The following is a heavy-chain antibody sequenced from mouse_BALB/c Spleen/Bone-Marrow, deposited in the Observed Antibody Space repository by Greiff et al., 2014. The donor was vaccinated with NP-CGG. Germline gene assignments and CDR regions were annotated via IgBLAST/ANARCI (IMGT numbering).Heavy chain of an antibody. D-gene: IGHD1-1*01. V-gene: IGHV1S137*01. CDR1: GYTLTNNA. J-gene: IGHJ4*01. CDR2: ISTYYGDT. CDR3: ARSGNVRKAMDY. Sequence: QVQLQQSGAELVRPGVSVKISCKGSGYTLTNNAIHWVKQSRAKSLEWIGIISTYYGDTTYNQKFKGKTTMTVDKSSSTAYSKLARLTSEDSANYYCARSGNVRKAMDYWGQGTSVTVSS.